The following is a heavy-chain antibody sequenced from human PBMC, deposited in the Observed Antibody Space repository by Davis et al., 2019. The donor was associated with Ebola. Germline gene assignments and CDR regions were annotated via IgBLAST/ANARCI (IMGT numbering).Heavy chain of an antibody. D-gene: IGHD5-24*01. CDR3: ASEGRGGYNYYAFDI. Sequence: ASVKVSCMASGYTFTSYYMHWVRQAPGQGLEWMGIINPIGGSTSYAQKFQGRVTMTRDTSTSTVYMELSSLRSEDTAVYYCASEGRGGYNYYAFDIWGQGTMVTVSS. CDR2: INPIGGST. CDR1: GYTFTSYY. V-gene: IGHV1-46*01. J-gene: IGHJ3*02.